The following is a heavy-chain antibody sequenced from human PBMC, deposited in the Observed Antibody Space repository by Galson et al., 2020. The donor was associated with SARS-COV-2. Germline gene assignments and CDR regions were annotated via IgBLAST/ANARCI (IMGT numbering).Heavy chain of an antibody. D-gene: IGHD4-17*01. J-gene: IGHJ4*02. V-gene: IGHV3-23*01. CDR1: GFSFSRYA. CDR3: AKEQGDGYGDQLDY. CDR2: ISEGGVSK. Sequence: GGSLRLSCAASGFSFSRYAMSWVRQAPGKGLEWVSNISEGGVSKYHVDSVKGRFTISRDNSKSTLYLQMNSLRAEDTALYYCAKEQGDGYGDQLDYWGQGTLVSVSS.